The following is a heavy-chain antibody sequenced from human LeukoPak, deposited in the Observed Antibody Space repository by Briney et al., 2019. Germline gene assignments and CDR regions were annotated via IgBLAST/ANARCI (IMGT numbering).Heavy chain of an antibody. Sequence: ASVKVSCKASGYRFTSYGFSWVRQAPGQGLEWMGWICASNGNTKYAQKFQGRLNMTTDTTTSTAYMELRSLRSDDTGFYYCARDYYDSGGIYYFDCWGQGTLVTVSS. V-gene: IGHV1-18*01. CDR1: GYRFTSYG. CDR2: ICASNGNT. J-gene: IGHJ4*02. CDR3: ARDYYDSGGIYYFDC. D-gene: IGHD3-22*01.